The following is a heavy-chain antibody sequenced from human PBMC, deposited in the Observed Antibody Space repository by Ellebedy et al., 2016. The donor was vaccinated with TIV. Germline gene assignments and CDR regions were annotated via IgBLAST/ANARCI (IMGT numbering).Heavy chain of an antibody. D-gene: IGHD1-26*01. J-gene: IGHJ4*02. CDR3: GKGWLGATFLWD. CDR1: GGSISSYY. Sequence: MPSETLSLTCTVSGGSISSYYWTWIRQPPGKGLEWIGYIYYSGSTNYNPSLKSRVTISVDTSKNQFSLKLSSVTAADTAVYYCGKGWLGATFLWDWGQGTLVTVSS. CDR2: IYYSGST. V-gene: IGHV4-59*01.